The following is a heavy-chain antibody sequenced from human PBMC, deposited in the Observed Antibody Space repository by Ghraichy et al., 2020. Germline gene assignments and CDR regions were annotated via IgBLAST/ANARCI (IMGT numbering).Heavy chain of an antibody. V-gene: IGHV1-2*06. D-gene: IGHD6-13*01. J-gene: IGHJ6*02. CDR3: ARGIAAAGIYYYGMDV. Sequence: ASVKVSCKASGYTFTDNYMHWVRQAPGQGLEWMGRINPNSGGANYAQKFQGRVTMTMDRSTSTADMELSGLRSDDTAVYYFARGIAAAGIYYYGMDVWGQGTTVTVSS. CDR2: INPNSGGA. CDR1: GYTFTDNY.